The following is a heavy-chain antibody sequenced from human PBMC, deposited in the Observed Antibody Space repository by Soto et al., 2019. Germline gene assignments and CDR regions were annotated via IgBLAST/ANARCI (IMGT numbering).Heavy chain of an antibody. CDR1: GYTFTFHP. D-gene: IGHD4-4*01. Sequence: SVKVSCNGSGYTFTFHPIGSVRHCPGQWLEWMGWISAYNGNTNFAHKVQGRITMTSEASTSTAYMELRSLRSDDTVLYYRERMRTTAARGNDGFDIWGPGTMVSVSS. CDR3: ERMRTTAARGNDGFDI. V-gene: IGHV1-18*01. J-gene: IGHJ3*02. CDR2: ISAYNGNT.